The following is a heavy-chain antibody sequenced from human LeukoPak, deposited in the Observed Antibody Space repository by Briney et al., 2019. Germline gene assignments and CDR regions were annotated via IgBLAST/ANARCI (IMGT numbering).Heavy chain of an antibody. CDR1: GFTLSSYG. CDR3: ARDSEYFQH. Sequence: GGSLRLSCAASGFTLSSYGMHWVRQAPGKGLEWVAVIWYDGSNKYYADSVKGRFTISRDNSKNTQYLQMNSLRAEDTAVYYCARDSEYFQHWGQGTLVTVSS. J-gene: IGHJ1*01. V-gene: IGHV3-33*01. CDR2: IWYDGSNK.